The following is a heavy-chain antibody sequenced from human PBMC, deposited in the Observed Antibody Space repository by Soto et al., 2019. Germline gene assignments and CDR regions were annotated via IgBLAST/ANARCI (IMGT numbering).Heavy chain of an antibody. CDR1: GFTVSSNS. CDR3: ARDRDSSSWFGY. J-gene: IGHJ5*01. D-gene: IGHD6-13*01. V-gene: IGHV3-66*01. Sequence: DVQLVESGGGLVQPGGSLRLSCAASGFTVSSNSMSWIRQAPGKGLEWVSAIYSGGSTFYADSVKGRFTISRDTSKNTLYLQMDSLRAEDTAVYYCARDRDSSSWFGYWGQGTLVTVSS. CDR2: IYSGGST.